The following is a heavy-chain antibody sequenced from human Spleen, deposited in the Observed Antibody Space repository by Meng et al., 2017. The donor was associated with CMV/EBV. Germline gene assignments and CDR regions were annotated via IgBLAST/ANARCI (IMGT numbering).Heavy chain of an antibody. D-gene: IGHD1-26*01. Sequence: ASVKVSCKASGYTFTSYYMHWVRQAPGQGLEWMGGIIPILGIANYAQKFQGRVTITADKSTSTAYMELSSLRSEDTAVYYCARENSGSYAYWGQGTLVTVSS. CDR3: ARENSGSYAY. CDR1: GYTFTSYY. CDR2: IIPILGIA. J-gene: IGHJ4*02. V-gene: IGHV1-69*10.